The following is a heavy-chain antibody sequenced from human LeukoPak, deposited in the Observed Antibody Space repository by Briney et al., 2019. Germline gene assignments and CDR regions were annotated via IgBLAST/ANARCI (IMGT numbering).Heavy chain of an antibody. J-gene: IGHJ4*02. CDR2: IYHSGST. Sequence: PSETLSLTCTVSGGSISSGGYYWSWIRQPPGKGLEWIGYIYHSGSTYYNPSLKSRVTISVDRSKNQFSLKLSSVTAADTAVYYCARHKTGADYWGQGTLVTVSS. D-gene: IGHD1-1*01. CDR3: ARHKTGADY. CDR1: GGSISSGGYY. V-gene: IGHV4-30-2*01.